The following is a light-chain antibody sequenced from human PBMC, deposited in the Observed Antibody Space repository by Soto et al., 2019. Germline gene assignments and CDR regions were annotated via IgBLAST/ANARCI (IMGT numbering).Light chain of an antibody. CDR3: HQRQSWPRT. J-gene: IGKJ1*01. CDR2: ETS. V-gene: IGKV3-11*01. Sequence: IVLTQSPDTLSLSPGQSATLSCRASQYINTRLDWYEHRPGQAPRLLIYETSIRAAGIPARFSASGSGTDFTLTISDVQPEDFAFYYCHQRQSWPRTFGQGTKVDIK. CDR1: QYINTR.